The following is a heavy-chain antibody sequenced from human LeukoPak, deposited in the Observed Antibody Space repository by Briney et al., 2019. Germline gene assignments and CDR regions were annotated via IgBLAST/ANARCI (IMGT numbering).Heavy chain of an antibody. J-gene: IGHJ6*02. CDR3: ARVRFLVLGTYGMDV. D-gene: IGHD3-3*01. V-gene: IGHV1-18*01. Sequence: ASVKVSCKASGYTFTSYGISWVRQAPGQGLEWMGWISAYNGNTNYAQKLQGRVTMTTDTSTSTAYMELRSLRSDDTAVYYCARVRFLVLGTYGMDVWGQGTTVTVPS. CDR2: ISAYNGNT. CDR1: GYTFTSYG.